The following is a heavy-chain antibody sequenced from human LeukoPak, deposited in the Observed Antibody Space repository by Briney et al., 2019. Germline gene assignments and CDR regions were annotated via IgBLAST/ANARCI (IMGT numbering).Heavy chain of an antibody. D-gene: IGHD2-15*01. CDR2: IYSGGST. V-gene: IGHV3-66*01. CDR3: ARSLLVASLDAFDI. CDR1: GFTVSSNY. Sequence: GGSLRLSCAVSGFTVSSNYMSWVRQAPGKGLEWVSVIYSGGSTYYADSVKGRFTMSRDNSKNTVYLQMNSLRAEDTAVYYCARSLLVASLDAFDIWGQGTMVTVSS. J-gene: IGHJ3*02.